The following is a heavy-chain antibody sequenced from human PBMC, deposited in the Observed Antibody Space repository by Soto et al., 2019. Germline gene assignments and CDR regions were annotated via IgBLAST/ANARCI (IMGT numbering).Heavy chain of an antibody. D-gene: IGHD2-2*01. CDR3: ARSQGSSTSLESYYYCYYGMDV. J-gene: IGHJ6*02. V-gene: IGHV1-69*01. Sequence: QVQLVQSGAEVQKPGSSVKVSCKASGGTFSSYAISWVRQAPGQGLEWMGGIIPIPGTANYAQKFQGRVTITADESTSTAYMELSSLRSEDTAVYYCARSQGSSTSLESYYYCYYGMDVWGQGTTVTVSS. CDR1: GGTFSSYA. CDR2: IIPIPGTA.